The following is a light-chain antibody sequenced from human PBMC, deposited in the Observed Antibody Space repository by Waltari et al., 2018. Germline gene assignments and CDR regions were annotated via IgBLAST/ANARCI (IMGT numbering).Light chain of an antibody. CDR1: RSDFGNYNF. J-gene: IGLJ3*02. CDR2: EGS. V-gene: IGLV2-23*01. Sequence: QSVLTQPAPVSGSPGQSITIACTGSRSDFGNYNFVSWYQQHPDEAPKLVIYEGSNRPSGISIRFSGSKSGNTASLTISRLQAEDEADYFCCSYAGSRTPWVFGGGTRVTVL. CDR3: CSYAGSRTPWV.